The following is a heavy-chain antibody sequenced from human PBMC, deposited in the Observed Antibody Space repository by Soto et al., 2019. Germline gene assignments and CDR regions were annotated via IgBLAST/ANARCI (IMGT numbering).Heavy chain of an antibody. D-gene: IGHD5-12*01. CDR2: ISAYNGNT. CDR3: AKPSGYSGSMDRWVFDY. CDR1: GYTFTSYG. Sequence: QVQLVQSGAEVKKPGASVKVSCKDSGYTFTSYGISWVRQAPGQGLECMGWISAYNGNTNYAQKLQGRVTMTTDTSTSTAYMELRSLRSDDTAVYYCAKPSGYSGSMDRWVFDYWGQGTLVTVSS. J-gene: IGHJ4*02. V-gene: IGHV1-18*01.